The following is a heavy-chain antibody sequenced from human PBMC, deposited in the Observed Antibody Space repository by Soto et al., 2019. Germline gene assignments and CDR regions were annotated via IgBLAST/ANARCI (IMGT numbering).Heavy chain of an antibody. V-gene: IGHV4-4*07. Sequence: QVQLQESGPGLVKPSETLSLTCTVSGGSISSYYWSWIRQPAGKGLEWIGRIYTSGSTNYNPSLKSRVTMSVDMSKNQFSLKLSSVTAADTAVYYCARELPYYDFWSGYFDYWGQGTLVTVSS. J-gene: IGHJ4*02. CDR1: GGSISSYY. CDR2: IYTSGST. D-gene: IGHD3-3*01. CDR3: ARELPYYDFWSGYFDY.